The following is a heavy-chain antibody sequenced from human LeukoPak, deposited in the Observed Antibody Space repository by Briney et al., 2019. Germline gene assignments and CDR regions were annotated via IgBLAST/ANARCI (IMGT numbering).Heavy chain of an antibody. Sequence: SETLSLTCAVYGGSFSGYYWSWIRQPPGKGLEWIGEINHSGSTNYNPSLKSRVTISVDTSKNQFSLKLSSVTAADTAVYYCARGATYDFWSGYYPYFDYWGQGTLVTVSS. V-gene: IGHV4-34*01. D-gene: IGHD3-3*01. J-gene: IGHJ4*02. CDR2: INHSGST. CDR1: GGSFSGYY. CDR3: ARGATYDFWSGYYPYFDY.